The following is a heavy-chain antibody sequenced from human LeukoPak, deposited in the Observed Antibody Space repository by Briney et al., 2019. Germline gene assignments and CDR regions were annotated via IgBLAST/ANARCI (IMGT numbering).Heavy chain of an antibody. V-gene: IGHV4-59*01. CDR2: IYYSGST. CDR3: ASTRIEYYYGSSGHFDY. Sequence: SSETLSLTCTVSGGSISSYYWSWIRQPPGKGLEWIGYIYYSGSTNYNPPLKSRVTISVDTSKNQFSLKLSSVTAADTAVYYCASTRIEYYYGSSGHFDYWGQGTLVTVSS. D-gene: IGHD3-22*01. CDR1: GGSISSYY. J-gene: IGHJ4*02.